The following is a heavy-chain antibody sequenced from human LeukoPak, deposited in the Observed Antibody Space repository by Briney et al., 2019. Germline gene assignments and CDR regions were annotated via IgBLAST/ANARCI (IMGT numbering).Heavy chain of an antibody. CDR2: INQNGSEQ. D-gene: IGHD1-26*01. V-gene: IGHV3-7*01. CDR3: ARVGGSEDYFDY. Sequence: GGSLRLSCAASGFTFSSYWMSWVRQAPGKGLEWVANINQNGSEQYYADSVKGRFTISRDNAKNSLYLQMNSLRAEDTDVYYCARVGGSEDYFDYWGQGTLVTVSS. J-gene: IGHJ4*02. CDR1: GFTFSSYW.